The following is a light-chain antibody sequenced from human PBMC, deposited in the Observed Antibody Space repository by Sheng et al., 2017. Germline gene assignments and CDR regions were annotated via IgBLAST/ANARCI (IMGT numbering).Light chain of an antibody. J-gene: IGLJ3*02. Sequence: QSALTQPASVSGSPGQSITISCTGTSNDIGGYNFVSWYQQHPGKAPKLMIYDVSNRPSGVSNRFSGSKSGNTASLTISGLEAEDEADYYCSSYAGAYTWVLGGGTKLTVL. CDR1: SNDIGGYNF. V-gene: IGLV2-14*03. CDR3: SSYAGAYTWV. CDR2: DVS.